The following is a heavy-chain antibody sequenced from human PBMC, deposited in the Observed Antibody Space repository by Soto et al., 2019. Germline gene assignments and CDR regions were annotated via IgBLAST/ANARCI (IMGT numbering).Heavy chain of an antibody. D-gene: IGHD6-19*01. V-gene: IGHV4-4*02. CDR3: ARVSIAVAGKGFDY. J-gene: IGHJ4*02. CDR1: GGSISSSNW. Sequence: ASETLSLTCAVSGGSISSSNWWSWVRQPPGKGLEWIGEIYHSGSTNYNPSLKSRVTISVDKSKNQFSLKLSSVTAADTAVYYCARVSIAVAGKGFDYWGQGTLVTVSS. CDR2: IYHSGST.